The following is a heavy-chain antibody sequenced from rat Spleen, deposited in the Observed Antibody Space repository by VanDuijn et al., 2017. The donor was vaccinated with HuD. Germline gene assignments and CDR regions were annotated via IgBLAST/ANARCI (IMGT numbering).Heavy chain of an antibody. D-gene: IGHD4-6*01. CDR2: ISYEGSST. Sequence: EVQLVESGGGLVQPGRSLKLSCATSGFIYSNYVMAWVRQAPKKGLEWVASISYEGSSTYYGDSVKGRFTISRDNAKSTLYLQMNSLRSEDTATYYCARLLGNRVMDAWGQGASVTVSS. J-gene: IGHJ4*01. CDR3: ARLLGNRVMDA. V-gene: IGHV5-22*01. CDR1: GFIYSNYV.